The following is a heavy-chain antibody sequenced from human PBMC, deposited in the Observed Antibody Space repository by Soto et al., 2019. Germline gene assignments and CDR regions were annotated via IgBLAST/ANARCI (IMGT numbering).Heavy chain of an antibody. J-gene: IGHJ5*02. Sequence: SETLSLTCAFYGWSFSGYYWSWIRQPPGKGLEWIGEINHSGSTNYNPSLKSRVTISVDTSKNQFSLKLSSVTAADTAVYYCARGDYSNYRQNRNWFDPWGQGTLVTVSS. CDR1: GWSFSGYY. CDR2: INHSGST. CDR3: ARGDYSNYRQNRNWFDP. V-gene: IGHV4-34*01. D-gene: IGHD4-4*01.